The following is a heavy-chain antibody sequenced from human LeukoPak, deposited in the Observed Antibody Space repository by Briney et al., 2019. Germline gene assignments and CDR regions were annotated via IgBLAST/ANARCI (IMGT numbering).Heavy chain of an antibody. Sequence: PSETLSLTCTVSGGSISAYYWSWIRQPPGKGLEWIGYSNYSGSTNYNPSLKGRVTISVDTSKNQFSLKLSSVTAADTAVYYCARETIFGVVTHAGYFDYWGQGTLVIVSS. V-gene: IGHV4-59*12. CDR3: ARETIFGVVTHAGYFDY. D-gene: IGHD3-3*01. CDR2: SNYSGST. J-gene: IGHJ4*02. CDR1: GGSISAYY.